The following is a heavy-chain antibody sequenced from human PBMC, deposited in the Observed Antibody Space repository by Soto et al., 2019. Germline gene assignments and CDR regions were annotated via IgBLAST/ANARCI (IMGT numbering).Heavy chain of an antibody. Sequence: SETLSLTCTVSGGSISSYYWSWIRQPPGKGLEWIGYIYYSGSTNYNPSLKSRVTISVDTSKNQFSLKLSSVTAADTAVYYCARVLGSWYRSGGMDVWGQGTTVTVS. CDR1: GGSISSYY. CDR3: ARVLGSWYRSGGMDV. CDR2: IYYSGST. J-gene: IGHJ6*02. D-gene: IGHD6-13*01. V-gene: IGHV4-59*01.